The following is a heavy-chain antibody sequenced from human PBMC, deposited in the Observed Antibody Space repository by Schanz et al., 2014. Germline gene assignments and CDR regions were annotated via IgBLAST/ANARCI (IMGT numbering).Heavy chain of an antibody. V-gene: IGHV3-30*18. CDR3: AKDGHAGGGSYGGGFDS. D-gene: IGHD1-26*01. CDR1: GFTFSTFG. Sequence: QVQLVESGGGVVQPGTSLRLSCAASGFTFSTFGMHWVRQAPGKGLEWVAFISYDGRNKYYADSLKGRFAISRDNSKNTLYLQMNGLRPEDTVVHYCAKDGHAGGGSYGGGFDSWGQGTLVAVSS. CDR2: ISYDGRNK. J-gene: IGHJ4*02.